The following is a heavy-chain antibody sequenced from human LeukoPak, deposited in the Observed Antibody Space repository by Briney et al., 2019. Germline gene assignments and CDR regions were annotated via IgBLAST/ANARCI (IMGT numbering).Heavy chain of an antibody. CDR3: ARDAGGSYPFDY. D-gene: IGHD1-26*01. CDR1: GYSISSGYY. V-gene: IGHV4-38-2*02. CDR2: IYHSGST. Sequence: SETLSLTCTVSGYSISSGYYWGWIRQPPGKGLEWIGSIYHSGSTYYNPSLKSRVTISVDTSKNQFSLKLSSVTAADTAVYYCARDAGGSYPFDYWGQGTLVTVST. J-gene: IGHJ4*02.